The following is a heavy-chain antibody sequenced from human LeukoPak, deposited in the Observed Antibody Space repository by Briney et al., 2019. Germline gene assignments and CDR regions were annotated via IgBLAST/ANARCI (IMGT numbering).Heavy chain of an antibody. CDR2: INHSGST. J-gene: IGHJ5*02. D-gene: IGHD6-13*01. CDR3: AKLGMPAARANNWFDP. Sequence: SETLSLTCAVYGGSFIGFHWNWIRQPPGKGLEWIGDINHSGSTNYNPSLTSRVTISVDTSKNHFSLKLSSVTAADTAVYYCAKLGMPAARANNWFDPWGQGTLVTVSS. CDR1: GGSFIGFH. V-gene: IGHV4-34*01.